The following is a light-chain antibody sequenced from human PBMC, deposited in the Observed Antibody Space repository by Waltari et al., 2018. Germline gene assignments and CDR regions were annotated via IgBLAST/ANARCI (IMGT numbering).Light chain of an antibody. CDR3: QTGGHGTWV. J-gene: IGLJ3*02. CDR1: SGHSSNL. V-gene: IGLV4-69*01. Sequence: QLVLTQSPSVSASLGASLKLTCTLSSGHSSNLIALLPQRPAKGPRYLMKVNSDGSHSKGDEIPDRFSGSSSGAERYLTISSVQPEDEADYYCQTGGHGTWVFGGGTKLTVL. CDR2: VNSDGSH.